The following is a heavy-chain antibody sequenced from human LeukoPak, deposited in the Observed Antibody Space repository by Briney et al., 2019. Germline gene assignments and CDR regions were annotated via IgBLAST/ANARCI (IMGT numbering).Heavy chain of an antibody. CDR1: GHSVSRGSNY. CDR3: AREYYDVLTDYRGVSYYYYSDV. Sequence: SDTQSLICILSGHSVSRGSNYWPWIRQSPGRGLQRFGYIYYTESTHYNRSVKSRVTISGDTSKNQFSLNLSSVTAADTAVYYCAREYYDVLTDYRGVSYYYYSDVWGKGNTVTVSS. D-gene: IGHD3-9*01. J-gene: IGHJ6*03. CDR2: IYYTEST. V-gene: IGHV4-61*01.